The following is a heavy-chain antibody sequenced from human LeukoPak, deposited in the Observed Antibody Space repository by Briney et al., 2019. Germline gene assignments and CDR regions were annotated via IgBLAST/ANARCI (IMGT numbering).Heavy chain of an antibody. V-gene: IGHV5-51*01. Sequence: GESLKISCKGSGYSFTSYWIGWVRQMPGKGLELMGIIYPGDSDTRYSPSFQGQVTISADKSISTAYLQWSSLKASDTAMYYCARHGEGYDILTGYALWGQGTLVTVSS. D-gene: IGHD3-9*01. J-gene: IGHJ4*02. CDR1: GYSFTSYW. CDR2: IYPGDSDT. CDR3: ARHGEGYDILTGYAL.